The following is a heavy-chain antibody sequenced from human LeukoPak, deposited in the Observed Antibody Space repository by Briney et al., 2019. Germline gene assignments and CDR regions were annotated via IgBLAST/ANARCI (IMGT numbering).Heavy chain of an antibody. V-gene: IGHV3-48*04. CDR1: GFTFSSYG. D-gene: IGHD5-12*01. CDR3: ARDFGSGYDSWYYYYGMDV. J-gene: IGHJ6*04. CDR2: ISSSGSTI. Sequence: GGSLRLSCAASGFTFSSYGMNWVRQAPGKGLEWVSYISSSGSTIYYADSVKGRFTISRDNAKNSLYLQMNSLRAEDTAVYYCARDFGSGYDSWYYYYGMDVWGKGTTVTVSS.